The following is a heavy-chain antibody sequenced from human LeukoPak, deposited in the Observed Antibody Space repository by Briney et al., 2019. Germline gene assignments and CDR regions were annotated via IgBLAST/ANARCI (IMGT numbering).Heavy chain of an antibody. V-gene: IGHV4-59*01. CDR2: IYYTGST. CDR3: ARAYCSGDNCYYFDY. D-gene: IGHD2-15*01. J-gene: IGHJ4*02. CDR1: GGSISSYY. Sequence: PSETLSLTCTVSGGSISSYYWTWIRQPPGKGLEWIGSIYYTGSTNYNPSLKSRVTISVDMSKSQFSLKLSSVTAADTAVYYCARAYCSGDNCYYFDYWGQGTLVTVSS.